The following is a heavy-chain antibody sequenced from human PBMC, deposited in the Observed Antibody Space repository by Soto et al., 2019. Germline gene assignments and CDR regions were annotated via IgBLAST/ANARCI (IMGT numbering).Heavy chain of an antibody. CDR3: ARGQYYYDSSGYYLVGWFDP. Sequence: SETLSLTCTVSGGSISSYYWSWIRQPPGKGLEWIGYIYYSGSTNYNPSLKSRVTISVDTSKNQFSLKLSSVTAADTAVYYCARGQYYYDSSGYYLVGWFDPWGQGTLVTVSS. CDR2: IYYSGST. J-gene: IGHJ5*02. D-gene: IGHD3-22*01. V-gene: IGHV4-59*01. CDR1: GGSISSYY.